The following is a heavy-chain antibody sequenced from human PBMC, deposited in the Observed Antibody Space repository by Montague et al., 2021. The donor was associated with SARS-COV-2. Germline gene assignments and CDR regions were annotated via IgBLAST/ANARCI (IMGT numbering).Heavy chain of an antibody. V-gene: IGHV3-48*03. CDR1: GFTFSNYD. D-gene: IGHD3-16*02. CDR3: TRDYRSIVGDGLDI. J-gene: IGHJ3*02. Sequence: SLRLSCAASGFTFSNYDMNWVRQAPGKGPEWISYISTSANTKSYAGSVKGRFTISRDNDKNSLYLQMNSLRVEDTAVYYCTRDYRSIVGDGLDIWGQGTKVTVSS. CDR2: ISTSANTK.